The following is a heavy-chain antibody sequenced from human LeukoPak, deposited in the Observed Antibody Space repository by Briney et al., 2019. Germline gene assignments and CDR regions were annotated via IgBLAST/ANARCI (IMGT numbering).Heavy chain of an antibody. CDR2: IYSGGST. CDR3: ARVDCSSTSCSYYYGMDV. D-gene: IGHD2-2*01. J-gene: IGHJ6*04. CDR1: GFTVSSNY. Sequence: GGSLRLSCAASGFTVSSNYMSWVRQAPGKGLEWVSVIYSGGSTYYADSVKGRFTISRDNSKNTLYLQMNSLRAEDTAVYYCARVDCSSTSCSYYYGMDVWGKGTTVTVSS. V-gene: IGHV3-53*01.